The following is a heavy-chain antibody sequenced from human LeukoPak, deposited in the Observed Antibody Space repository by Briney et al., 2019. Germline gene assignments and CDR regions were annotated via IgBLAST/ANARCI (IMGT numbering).Heavy chain of an antibody. D-gene: IGHD2-15*01. J-gene: IGHJ4*02. V-gene: IGHV5-51*01. CDR3: ARQFYCSGGSCYSARGVDY. Sequence: GESLKISCKGSGYSFTSYWIGWVRQMPGKGLEWMGIIYPGDSDTRYSPSFQGQVTISADKSISTAYLQWSSLKASDTAMYYCARQFYCSGGSCYSARGVDYWGQGTLVTVSS. CDR1: GYSFTSYW. CDR2: IYPGDSDT.